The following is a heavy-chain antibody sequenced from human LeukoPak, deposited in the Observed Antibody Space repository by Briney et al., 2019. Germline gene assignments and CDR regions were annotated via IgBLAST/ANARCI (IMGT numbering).Heavy chain of an antibody. CDR3: ASPTPYYDSSGYQLDY. D-gene: IGHD3-22*01. J-gene: IGHJ4*02. V-gene: IGHV1-69*04. Sequence: ASVKVSCKASGGTFSSYAISWVRQAPGQGLEWMGRIIPILGIANYAQKFQGRVTITADKSTSTAYMELSSLRSEDTAVYYCASPTPYYDSSGYQLDYWGQGTLVTVSS. CDR1: GGTFSSYA. CDR2: IIPILGIA.